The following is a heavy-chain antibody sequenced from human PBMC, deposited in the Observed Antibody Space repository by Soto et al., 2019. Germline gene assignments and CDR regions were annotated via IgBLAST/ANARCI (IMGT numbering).Heavy chain of an antibody. CDR3: ENRPEGRGEGFCAT. CDR2: IYYSGST. V-gene: IGHV4-30-4*01. D-gene: IGHD3-10*01. Sequence: SETLSLTCTVSGGSISSGDYYWSWIRQPPGKGLEWIGYIYYSGSTYYNPSLKSRVTISVDTSKNQFSLKLSSVTAADTAVYYCENRPEGRGEGFCATWGHGTMVTVYS. J-gene: IGHJ5*01. CDR1: GGSISSGDYY.